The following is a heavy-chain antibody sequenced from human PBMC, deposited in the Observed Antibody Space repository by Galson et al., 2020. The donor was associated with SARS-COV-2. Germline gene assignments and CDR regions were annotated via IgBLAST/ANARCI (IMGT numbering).Heavy chain of an antibody. V-gene: IGHV4-59*01. CDR3: ARGHHALEV. CDR2: IHYSGST. CDR1: GASISDYY. J-gene: IGHJ6*02. Sequence: ETSETLSLTCTVSGASISDYYWSWIRQSPGKGLAWIGYIHYSGSTNNNPSLKSRLTISVDASKNQFSLKLTSLTTADTAVYYCARGHHALEVWGQGTTVTVSS.